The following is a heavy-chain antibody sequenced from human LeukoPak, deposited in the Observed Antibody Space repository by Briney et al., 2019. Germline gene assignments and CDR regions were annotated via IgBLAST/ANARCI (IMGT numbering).Heavy chain of an antibody. CDR1: GYTFTSYG. D-gene: IGHD3-10*01. CDR3: ARDFNPTYYYGSGSFSLEYFDY. CDR2: INPSGGST. V-gene: IGHV1-46*01. Sequence: ASVKVSCKASGYTFTSYGISWVRQAPGQGLEWMGIINPSGGSTSYAQKFQGRVTMTRDTSTSTVYMELSSLRSEDTAVYYCARDFNPTYYYGSGSFSLEYFDYWGQGTLVTVSS. J-gene: IGHJ4*02.